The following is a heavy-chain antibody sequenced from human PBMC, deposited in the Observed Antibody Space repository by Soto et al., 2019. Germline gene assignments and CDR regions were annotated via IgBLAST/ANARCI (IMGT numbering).Heavy chain of an antibody. J-gene: IGHJ6*02. Sequence: GGSLRLSCATSGFTFSSYSMNWVRQAPGKGLEWVSSISSSSSYIYYADSVKGRFTISRDNAKNSLYLQMNSLRAEDTAVYYCARDRRSCGGSCYYESMDVWGQGTTVTVS. CDR1: GFTFSSYS. V-gene: IGHV3-21*01. CDR3: ARDRRSCGGSCYYESMDV. D-gene: IGHD2-15*01. CDR2: ISSSSSYI.